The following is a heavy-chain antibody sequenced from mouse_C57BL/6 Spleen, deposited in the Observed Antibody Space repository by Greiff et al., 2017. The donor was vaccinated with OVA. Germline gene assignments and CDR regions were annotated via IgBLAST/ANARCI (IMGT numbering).Heavy chain of an antibody. CDR2: INPSSGYT. Sequence: VQLQESGAELARPGASVKMSCKASGYTFTSYTMHWVKQRPGQGLEWIGYINPSSGYTKYNQKFKDKATLTADKSSSTAYMQLSCLESEDYAGYYCASYDGNSWFAYWGKGTLVTVSA. V-gene: IGHV1-4*01. CDR1: GYTFTSYT. J-gene: IGHJ3*01. CDR3: ASYDGNSWFAY. D-gene: IGHD2-10*01.